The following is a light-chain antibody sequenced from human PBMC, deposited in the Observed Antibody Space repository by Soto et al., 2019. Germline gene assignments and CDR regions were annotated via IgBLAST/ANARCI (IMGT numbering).Light chain of an antibody. CDR1: QGIRNE. CDR3: LQHNSYPWT. J-gene: IGKJ1*01. V-gene: IGKV1-17*01. Sequence: DIQMTQSPSSLSADVGDRVTITCRASQGIRNELGWYQQKPGKAPKRLIYAASSLQSGVPSRFSGSGSGTEFTLTITSLQPEDFATYYCLQHNSYPWTFGQGTKVEIK. CDR2: AAS.